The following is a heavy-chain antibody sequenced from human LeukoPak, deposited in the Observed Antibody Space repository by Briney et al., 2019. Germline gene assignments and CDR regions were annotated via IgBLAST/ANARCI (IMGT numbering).Heavy chain of an antibody. CDR1: GFTFSSHG. CDR3: ARYRNYDSSGYEPRFDY. Sequence: GGSLRLSCAASGFTFSSHGMSWVRQTPGKGLEWVSSISTSGDGTVYADSVKGRVTISRDNAKNSLYLQMNSLRAEDTAVYYCARYRNYDSSGYEPRFDYWGQGTLVTVSS. J-gene: IGHJ4*02. V-gene: IGHV3-23*01. D-gene: IGHD3-22*01. CDR2: ISTSGDGT.